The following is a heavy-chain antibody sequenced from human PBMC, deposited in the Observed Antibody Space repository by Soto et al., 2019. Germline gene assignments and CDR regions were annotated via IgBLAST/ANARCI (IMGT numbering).Heavy chain of an antibody. V-gene: IGHV4-4*02. D-gene: IGHD5-18*01. J-gene: IGHJ6*02. CDR1: GGSISSSNW. CDR2: IYHSGST. CDR3: ARVGYGYGSYYYYGMDV. Sequence: SETLSLTCAVSGGSISSSNWWSWVRQPPGKGLEWIGEIYHSGSTNYNPSLKSRVTISVDKSKNQFSLKLSSVTAADTAVYYCARVGYGYGSYYYYGMDVWGQGTTVTVSS.